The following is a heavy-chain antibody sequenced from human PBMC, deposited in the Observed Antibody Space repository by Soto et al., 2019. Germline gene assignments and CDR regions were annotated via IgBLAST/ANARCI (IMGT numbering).Heavy chain of an antibody. D-gene: IGHD3-22*01. CDR2: MTVNSGYT. CDR3: ARSPMEVIVVARQKWVEP. J-gene: IGHJ5*02. CDR1: GYTFNTYD. Sequence: QVHLVQSGAEVKKPGASVKVSCRTSGYTFNTYDINWVRQATGQGLEWIGWMTVNSGYTEYAQKFQGRVNMTRNMAITTAFMEPSGLSHDDTAVYYCARSPMEVIVVARQKWVEPWGQGTLVTVSS. V-gene: IGHV1-8*01.